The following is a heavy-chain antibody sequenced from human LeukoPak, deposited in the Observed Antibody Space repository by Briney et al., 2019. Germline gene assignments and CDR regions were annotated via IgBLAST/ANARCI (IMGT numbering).Heavy chain of an antibody. CDR2: ISSDGGST. CDR1: GFTFSTYW. V-gene: IGHV3-74*01. CDR3: TREGVSDFWTGYLDV. J-gene: IGHJ6*04. D-gene: IGHD3/OR15-3a*01. Sequence: GGSLRLSCEASGFTFSTYWIHWVRQAPGKGLLWASRISSDGGSTSYGDSVKGRFTISRDNAKNTVYLQMSSLRAEDTAVYYCTREGVSDFWTGYLDVWGKGTTVTVSS.